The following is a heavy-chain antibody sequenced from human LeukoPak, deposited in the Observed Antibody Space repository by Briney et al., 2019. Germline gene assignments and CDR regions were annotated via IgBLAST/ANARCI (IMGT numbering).Heavy chain of an antibody. D-gene: IGHD3-3*01. CDR3: ARGVSLYYDFWSGYQGEPYYYYMDV. CDR1: GYPFTNYF. J-gene: IGHJ6*03. V-gene: IGHV1-46*01. Sequence: GASVKVSCTASGYPFTNYFMHWVRQAPGQGLEWMGIINPSSDYTNYAQKFQDRVTMTRDMSTSTLYMELSSLRSEDTAVYYCARGVSLYYDFWSGYQGEPYYYYMDVWGKGTTVTVSS. CDR2: INPSSDYT.